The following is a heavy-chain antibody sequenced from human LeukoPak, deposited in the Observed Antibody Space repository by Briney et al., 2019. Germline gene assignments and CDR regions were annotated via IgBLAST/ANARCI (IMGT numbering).Heavy chain of an antibody. CDR3: AKVHDSSGPYPYYYYAMDV. Sequence: GGSLRLSCAASGFAFNSYGMHWVRQSPGKGLEWVAVISYDGSDKYYADSVKGRFTISRDNSKNTLYLQMNSLRAEDTAVYYCAKVHDSSGPYPYYYYAMDVWGQGTTVTVSS. D-gene: IGHD3-22*01. CDR2: ISYDGSDK. V-gene: IGHV3-30*18. CDR1: GFAFNSYG. J-gene: IGHJ6*02.